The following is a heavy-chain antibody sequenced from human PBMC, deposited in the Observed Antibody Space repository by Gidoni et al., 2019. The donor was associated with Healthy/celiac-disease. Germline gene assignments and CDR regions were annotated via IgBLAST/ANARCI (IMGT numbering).Heavy chain of an antibody. CDR1: GYTFPGYY. J-gene: IGHJ3*02. CDR3: ARETNYNWNYGTDAFDI. CDR2: INPNSGGT. Sequence: QVQLVQSGAEVKKPGASVKVSCKASGYTFPGYYMHWVRQAPGQGLEWMGWINPNSGGTNYAQKFQGWVTMTRDTSISTAYMELSRLRSDDTAVYYCARETNYNWNYGTDAFDIWGQGTMVTVSS. D-gene: IGHD1-7*01. V-gene: IGHV1-2*04.